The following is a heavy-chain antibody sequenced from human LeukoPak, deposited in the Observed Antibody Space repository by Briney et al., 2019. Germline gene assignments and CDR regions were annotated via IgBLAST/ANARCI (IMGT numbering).Heavy chain of an antibody. D-gene: IGHD5-12*01. Sequence: SETLSLTCTVSGGSISSYLWNWIRQPPGKGLEWIGYTHYSGSTNYNPSLKSRVTMSLDTSKNQFSLKLSSVTAADTAVYYCARGFRGYSGYDWYFDYWGQGILVTVS. CDR1: GGSISSYL. CDR2: THYSGST. CDR3: ARGFRGYSGYDWYFDY. J-gene: IGHJ4*02. V-gene: IGHV4-59*01.